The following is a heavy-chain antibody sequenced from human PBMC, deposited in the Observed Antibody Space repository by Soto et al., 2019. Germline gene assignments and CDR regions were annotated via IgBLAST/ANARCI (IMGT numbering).Heavy chain of an antibody. CDR3: ARANVGPPGGGSWTMPFDF. CDR2: IYTGGST. V-gene: IGHV4-4*07. D-gene: IGHD2-15*01. J-gene: IGHJ4*02. CDR1: GGSVSNYY. Sequence: SETLSLTCSVSGGSVSNYYWSWFQQPAGKGLEWIGRIYTGGSTNYNPSLKSRVTLSVDTSKNQFSLRLTSVTAADTAVYYCARANVGPPGGGSWTMPFDFWGQGTLVTVSS.